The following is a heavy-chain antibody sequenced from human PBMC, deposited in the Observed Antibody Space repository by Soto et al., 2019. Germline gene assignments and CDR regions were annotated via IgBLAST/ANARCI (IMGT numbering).Heavy chain of an antibody. CDR2: ISIIGGST. CDR3: VKIVGDSAAIDS. Sequence: GGSLRLSCSASGFTFSSYAMHWVRQAPGKGLEYVSAISIIGGSTYYADSVKGRFTISRDNSKNTLYLQMGSVGAEDTAVYYCVKIVGDSAAIDSWGQGTLVTVSS. D-gene: IGHD1-26*01. J-gene: IGHJ4*02. CDR1: GFTFSSYA. V-gene: IGHV3-64D*08.